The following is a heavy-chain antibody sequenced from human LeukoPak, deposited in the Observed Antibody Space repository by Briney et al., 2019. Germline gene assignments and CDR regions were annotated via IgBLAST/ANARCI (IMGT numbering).Heavy chain of an antibody. CDR2: ISGSGGST. V-gene: IGHV3-23*01. D-gene: IGHD2-2*01. CDR3: AGRVVPAARWGAFDI. CDR1: GFTFSSYA. Sequence: PGGSLRLSCAASGFTFSSYAMSWVRQAPGRGLEWVSAISGSGGSTYYADSVKGRFTISRDNSKNTLYLQMNSLRAEDTAVYYCAGRVVPAARWGAFDIWGQGTMVTVSS. J-gene: IGHJ3*02.